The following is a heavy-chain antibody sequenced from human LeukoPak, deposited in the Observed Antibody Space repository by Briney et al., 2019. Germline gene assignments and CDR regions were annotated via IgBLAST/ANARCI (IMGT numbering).Heavy chain of an antibody. J-gene: IGHJ5*02. D-gene: IGHD6-13*01. CDR2: INHSGST. CDR1: GFTFSSYA. CDR3: ARSDRYSSSWYPNNWFDP. Sequence: GPLRLSCAASGFTFSSYAMSWIRQPPGKGLEWIGEINHSGSTNYNPSLKSRVTISVDTSKNQFSLKLSSVTAADTAVYYCARSDRYSSSWYPNNWFDPWGQGTLVTVSS. V-gene: IGHV4-34*01.